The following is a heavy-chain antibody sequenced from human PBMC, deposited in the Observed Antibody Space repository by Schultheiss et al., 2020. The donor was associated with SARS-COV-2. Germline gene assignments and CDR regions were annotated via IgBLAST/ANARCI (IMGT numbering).Heavy chain of an antibody. CDR2: IRSKANSYAT. CDR3: AKAGGVGALSLIDY. J-gene: IGHJ4*02. D-gene: IGHD1-26*01. V-gene: IGHV3-73*01. CDR1: GFTFSGSA. Sequence: GGSLRLSCAASGFTFSGSAMHWVRQASGKGLEWVGRIRSKANSYATAYAASVKGRFTISRDNSKNTLYLQMNSLRAEDTAVYYCAKAGGVGALSLIDYWGQGTLVTVSS.